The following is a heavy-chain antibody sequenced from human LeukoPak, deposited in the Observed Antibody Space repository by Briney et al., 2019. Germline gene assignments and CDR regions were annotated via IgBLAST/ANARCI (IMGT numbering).Heavy chain of an antibody. J-gene: IGHJ6*02. CDR2: INPSGGST. Sequence: ASVKVSCKASGYTFTSYYMHWVRQAPGQGLEWMGIINPSGGSTSYAQKFQRRVTMTRDTSTSTVYMELSSLRSEDMAVYYCARDASVRGVIESYGMDVWGQGTTVTVSS. V-gene: IGHV1-46*01. CDR1: GYTFTSYY. CDR3: ARDASVRGVIESYGMDV. D-gene: IGHD3-10*01.